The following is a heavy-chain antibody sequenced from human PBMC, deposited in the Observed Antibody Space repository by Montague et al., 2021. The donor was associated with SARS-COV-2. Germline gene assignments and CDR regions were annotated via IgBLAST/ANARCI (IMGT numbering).Heavy chain of an antibody. CDR3: ASGRIVPYSSSWTTLYYYYGMDV. D-gene: IGHD6-13*01. CDR1: GDSVAKHSRG. CDR2: LYLENKCYN. Sequence: CAISGDSVAKHSRGSEGHTYAPSSGFDFVCSLYLENKCYNDYAVSVKSRITINPDTSKNQFSLQLNSVTPEDTAVYYCASGRIVPYSSSWTTLYYYYGMDVWGQGTTVTVSS. J-gene: IGHJ6*02. V-gene: IGHV6-1*01.